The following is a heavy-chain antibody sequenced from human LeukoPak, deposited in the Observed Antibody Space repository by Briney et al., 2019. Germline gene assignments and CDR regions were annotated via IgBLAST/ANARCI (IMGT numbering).Heavy chain of an antibody. Sequence: GGSLRLSCAASGFSVSSNYMSWVRQAPGKGLEWVSVIYRGGGTYYTDSVKDRFTISRDNSKNTLYLQMNSLRAEDTAVYYCAKDRGVELRTYDSSGYYKGDAFDIWGQGTTVTVSS. CDR1: GFSVSSNY. J-gene: IGHJ3*02. CDR3: AKDRGVELRTYDSSGYYKGDAFDI. CDR2: IYRGGGT. D-gene: IGHD3-22*01. V-gene: IGHV3-66*01.